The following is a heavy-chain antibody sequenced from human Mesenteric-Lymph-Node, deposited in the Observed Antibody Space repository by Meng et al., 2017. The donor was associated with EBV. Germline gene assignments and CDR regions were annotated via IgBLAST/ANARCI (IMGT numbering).Heavy chain of an antibody. Sequence: QEQLVEGGGGLAKAGGSLRLSWAASGFIFSDFDMSWIRQAPGKGLEWVSYISRSSSSIYYADSVKGRFTISRDNAKNSLYLQMNSLRAEDTAVYYCATGTYYWYYDYWGQGTLVTVSS. V-gene: IGHV3-11*01. CDR2: ISRSSSSI. CDR1: GFIFSDFD. D-gene: IGHD3-10*01. J-gene: IGHJ4*02. CDR3: ATGTYYWYYDY.